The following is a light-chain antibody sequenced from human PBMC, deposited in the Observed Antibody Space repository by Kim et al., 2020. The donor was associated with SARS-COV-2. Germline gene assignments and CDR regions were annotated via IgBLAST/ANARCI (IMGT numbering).Light chain of an antibody. V-gene: IGLV3-21*02. CDR3: QGWDSASDHVI. Sequence: SYELTQPPSVSVAPGQTATITCGGNDIEAKSVHWYQQRPGQAPVVVVHDDRDRPSGIPERFSGSNSGNTATLTITWVEDGDEADYYCQGWDSASDHVIFG. J-gene: IGLJ2*01. CDR2: DDR. CDR1: DIEAKS.